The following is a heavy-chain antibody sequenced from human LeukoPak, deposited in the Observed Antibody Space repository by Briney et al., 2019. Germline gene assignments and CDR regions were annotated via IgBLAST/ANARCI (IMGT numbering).Heavy chain of an antibody. V-gene: IGHV3-74*01. CDR3: GRDLGGRSGY. Sequence: GGSLRLSCAVSGFTFRTYWMHWVRQAPGEGLVWVSRINEDGSITNYADSVKGRFSISRDNAKNTLYLQMNSLRAEDTAVYYCGRDLGGRSGYWGQGTLVTVSS. CDR2: INEDGSIT. J-gene: IGHJ4*02. D-gene: IGHD1-26*01. CDR1: GFTFRTYW.